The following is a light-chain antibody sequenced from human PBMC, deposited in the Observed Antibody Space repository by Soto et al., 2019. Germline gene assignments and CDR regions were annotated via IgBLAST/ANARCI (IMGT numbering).Light chain of an antibody. CDR2: AAS. J-gene: IGKJ3*01. CDR3: QQYYSYPPT. Sequence: IQMTQSPSSVSASVGDRFTITWRASQGISSYLAWYQQKPGKAPKLLIYAASTLQSGVPSRFSGSGSGTDFTLTISCLQSEDFATYYCQQYYSYPPTFGPGTKVDI. V-gene: IGKV1-8*01. CDR1: QGISSY.